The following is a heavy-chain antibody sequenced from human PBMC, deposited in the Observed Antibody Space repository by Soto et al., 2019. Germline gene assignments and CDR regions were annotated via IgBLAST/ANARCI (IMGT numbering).Heavy chain of an antibody. J-gene: IGHJ3*02. V-gene: IGHV3-7*03. CDR2: INENESKT. D-gene: IGHD3-3*01. CDR3: ARDVSPQDGNHYYDAFDI. CDR1: GFTFRAYW. Sequence: GGSLRLSCTVSGFTFRAYWMTWVRQAPGKGLEWVANINENESKTSYVDSVKGRFTISRDNARNTLYLQMNSLRGEDTAVYYCARDVSPQDGNHYYDAFDIWGQGTVVTVSS.